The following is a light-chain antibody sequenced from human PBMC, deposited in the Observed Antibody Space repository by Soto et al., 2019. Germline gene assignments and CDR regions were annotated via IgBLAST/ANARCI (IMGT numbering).Light chain of an antibody. CDR2: GAS. CDR1: QSVSSNY. V-gene: IGKV3-20*01. J-gene: IGKJ4*01. Sequence: EIGLAQSPGTLSLSPGERATLSCRASQSVSSNYLAWYQQKPGQAPRLLIYGASSRATVIPDRFSGSGSGPDFTLTISRLEPEDFAVYYCQQYGSSPLTFGGGTKVEIK. CDR3: QQYGSSPLT.